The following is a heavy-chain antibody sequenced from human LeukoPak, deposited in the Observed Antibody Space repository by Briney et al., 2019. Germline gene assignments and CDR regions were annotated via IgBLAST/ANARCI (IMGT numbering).Heavy chain of an antibody. D-gene: IGHD2-15*01. CDR1: GFTFSSYG. CDR3: AKGYCSGGSCYWKVLGLDY. Sequence: GGSLRLSCAASGFTFSSYGMHWVRQAPGKGLEGVAVISYDGSNKYYADSVKGRFTISRDNSKNTLYLQMNSLRAEDTAVYYCAKGYCSGGSCYWKVLGLDYWGQGTLVTVSS. CDR2: ISYDGSNK. J-gene: IGHJ4*02. V-gene: IGHV3-30*18.